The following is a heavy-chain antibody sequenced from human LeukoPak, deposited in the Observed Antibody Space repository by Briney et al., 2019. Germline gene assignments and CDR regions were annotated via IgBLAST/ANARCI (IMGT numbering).Heavy chain of an antibody. CDR3: ARPKVGATYAFDI. D-gene: IGHD1-26*01. Sequence: SETLSLTCTVSGGSISSYYWSWIRQPPGKGLEWIGYICYSGSTNYNPSLKSRVTISVDTSKNQFSLKLSSVTAADTAVYYCARPKVGATYAFDIWGQGTMVTVSS. V-gene: IGHV4-59*08. CDR1: GGSISSYY. J-gene: IGHJ3*02. CDR2: ICYSGST.